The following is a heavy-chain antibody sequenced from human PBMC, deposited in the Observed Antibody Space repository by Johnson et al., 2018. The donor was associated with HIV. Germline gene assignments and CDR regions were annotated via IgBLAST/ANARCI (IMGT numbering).Heavy chain of an antibody. D-gene: IGHD6-13*01. CDR2: IGTAGDT. J-gene: IGHJ3*02. CDR3: ARGGAAAGTNAFDI. V-gene: IGHV3-13*01. Sequence: EVQLVESGGGLVKPGGSLRLSCAASGFTFSSYDMHWVRQATGKGLEWVSAIGTAGDTYYPGSVKGRFTISRENAKNSLYLQMNSLRAGDTAVYYCARGGAAAGTNAFDIWGQGTMVTVSS. CDR1: GFTFSSYD.